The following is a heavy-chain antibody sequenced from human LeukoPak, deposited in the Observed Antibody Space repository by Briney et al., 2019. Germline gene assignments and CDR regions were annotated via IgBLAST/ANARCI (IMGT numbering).Heavy chain of an antibody. Sequence: IYPGVSDTIYTPSCQGQVTISSHKSIRTAYLQWSSLKASDTAMYYCARSIGSSWTYNWFDPWGQGTLVTVSS. J-gene: IGHJ5*02. V-gene: IGHV5-51*01. CDR3: ARSIGSSWTYNWFDP. D-gene: IGHD6-13*01. CDR2: IYPGVSDT.